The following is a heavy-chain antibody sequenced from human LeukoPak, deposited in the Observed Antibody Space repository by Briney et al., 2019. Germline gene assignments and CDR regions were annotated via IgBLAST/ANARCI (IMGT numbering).Heavy chain of an antibody. J-gene: IGHJ4*02. V-gene: IGHV3-48*01. D-gene: IGHD6-13*01. CDR2: ISSSSSTI. Sequence: GGSLRLSCAASGFTFSSYSMNWVRQAPGKGLEWVSYISSSSSTIYYADSVKGRFTISRDNAKNSLYLQMNSLRAEDTAVYYCASPAAAGDYWGQGTLVTVSS. CDR3: ASPAAAGDY. CDR1: GFTFSSYS.